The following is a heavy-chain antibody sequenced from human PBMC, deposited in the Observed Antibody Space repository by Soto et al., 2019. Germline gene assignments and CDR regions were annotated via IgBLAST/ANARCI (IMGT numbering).Heavy chain of an antibody. CDR3: AGRDCSGTNGYSLDYYYIDV. CDR2: IYYSGST. J-gene: IGHJ6*03. CDR1: GGSFSSYY. V-gene: IGHV4-59*08. D-gene: IGHD2-2*01. Sequence: QVQLQESGPGLVRPSETLSLTCTVSGGSFSSYYWTWIRQSPGKGLEWLGYIYYSGSTDYNPSLKCCLDISIDTSNSSFALGLNSLSDADTAVYFCAGRDCSGTNGYSLDYYYIDVWGKGTTVTVSS.